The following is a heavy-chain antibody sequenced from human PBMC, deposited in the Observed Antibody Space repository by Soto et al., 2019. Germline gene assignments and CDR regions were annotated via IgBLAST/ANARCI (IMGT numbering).Heavy chain of an antibody. J-gene: IGHJ5*02. CDR1: GYTFTSYD. Sequence: ASVKVSCKASGYTFTSYDINWVRQATGQGLEWMGWMNPNSGNTGYAQKFQGRVTMTRNTSISTAYMELSSLRSEDTAVYYCARSISTYQLPEGNWFDPWGQGTLVTVSS. D-gene: IGHD2-2*01. CDR3: ARSISTYQLPEGNWFDP. V-gene: IGHV1-8*01. CDR2: MNPNSGNT.